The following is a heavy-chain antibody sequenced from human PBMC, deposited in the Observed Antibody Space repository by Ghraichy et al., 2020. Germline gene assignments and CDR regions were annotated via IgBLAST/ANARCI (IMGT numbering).Heavy chain of an antibody. CDR3: AGRGYSYGLDY. Sequence: GGSLRLSCAASGFTFSSYGMHWVRQAPGKGLEWVAVISYDGSNKYYADSVKGRFTISRDNSKNTLYLQMNSLRAEDTAVYYCAGRGYSYGLDYWGQGTLVTVSS. CDR2: ISYDGSNK. V-gene: IGHV3-30*03. J-gene: IGHJ4*02. D-gene: IGHD5-18*01. CDR1: GFTFSSYG.